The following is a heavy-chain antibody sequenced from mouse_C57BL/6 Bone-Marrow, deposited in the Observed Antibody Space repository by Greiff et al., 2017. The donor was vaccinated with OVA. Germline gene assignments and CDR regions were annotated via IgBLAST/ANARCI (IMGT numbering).Heavy chain of an antibody. CDR2: ILPGSGST. V-gene: IGHV1-9*01. D-gene: IGHD1-1*01. J-gene: IGHJ4*01. CDR3: ARRATTVVAENAMDY. CDR1: GYTFTGYW. Sequence: QVQLQQSGAELMKPGASVKLSCKATGYTFTGYWIEWVKQRPGHGLEWIGEILPGSGSTNYNEKFKGKATFTADTSSNTAYMQLSSLTTEDSAIXDGARRATTVVAENAMDYWGQGTSVTVSS.